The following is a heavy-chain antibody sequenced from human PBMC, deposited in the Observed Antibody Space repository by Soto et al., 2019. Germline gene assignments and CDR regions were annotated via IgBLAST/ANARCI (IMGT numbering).Heavy chain of an antibody. J-gene: IGHJ4*02. CDR2: IYSGGTT. V-gene: IGHV3-53*01. CDR1: GFTVSSSY. CDR3: ARDSYDSSGYYYGTNY. D-gene: IGHD3-22*01. Sequence: GWSLRLSCAASGFTVSSSYMSWARQAPGKGLEWVSVIYSGGTTYFADSVKGRFTISRDNSKNTLYLQMNSLRAEDTAVYYCARDSYDSSGYYYGTNYWGQGTLVIVSS.